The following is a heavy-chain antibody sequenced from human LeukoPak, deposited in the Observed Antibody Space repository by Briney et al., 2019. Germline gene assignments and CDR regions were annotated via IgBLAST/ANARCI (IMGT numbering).Heavy chain of an antibody. V-gene: IGHV1-46*01. CDR2: INPSGGSI. J-gene: IGHJ5*02. CDR1: GYTFTSYG. CDR3: AKDTRRYGSGNDNWFDP. D-gene: IGHD3-10*01. Sequence: ASVKVSCKASGYTFTSYGISWVRQAPGQGLEWMGIINPSGGSIRYAQKFQGRVTMTRDTSTSTVYMELSSLRAEDTALYYCAKDTRRYGSGNDNWFDPWGQGTLVTVSS.